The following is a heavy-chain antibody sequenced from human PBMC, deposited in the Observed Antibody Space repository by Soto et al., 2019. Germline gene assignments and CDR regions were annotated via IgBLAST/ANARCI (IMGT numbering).Heavy chain of an antibody. D-gene: IGHD4-4*01. CDR2: IYCSGST. Sequence: QVQLQESGPGLVKPSKTLSLTCTVSGGSISSGGYYWSWIRQHQGKCLEWIGYIYCSGSTYYNPSLKSRVTISVDTSKNQFSLKLSSVTAADTAVYYCASGIMTTEADWYFDLWGRGTLVTVSS. CDR3: ASGIMTTEADWYFDL. CDR1: GGSISSGGYY. V-gene: IGHV4-31*03. J-gene: IGHJ2*01.